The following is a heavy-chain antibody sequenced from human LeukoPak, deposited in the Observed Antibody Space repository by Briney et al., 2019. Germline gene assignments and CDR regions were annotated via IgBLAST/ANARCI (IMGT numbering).Heavy chain of an antibody. V-gene: IGHV5-51*01. CDR2: FNPGDSHT. CDR3: AREGGAIVGDRVNAFDI. CDR1: GDSFTSYW. D-gene: IGHD1-26*01. J-gene: IGHJ3*02. Sequence: GEPLQTSCKGSGDSFTSYWNGWVRQLPGKGLEGMGIFNPGDSHTGYTQSFQGQVTIAADKSISTAYLQWSSLKSSDTAMYYCAREGGAIVGDRVNAFDIWGQGTMVTVSS.